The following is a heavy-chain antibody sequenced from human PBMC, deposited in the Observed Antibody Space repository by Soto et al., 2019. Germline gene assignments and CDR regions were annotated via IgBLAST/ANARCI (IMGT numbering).Heavy chain of an antibody. CDR1: GGTFRNSA. D-gene: IGHD1-1*01. V-gene: IGHV1-69*12. CDR3: AGDNDRPQLCGNYYYILDV. J-gene: IGHJ6*02. CDR2: IMPIFRTP. Sequence: QVQLEQSGAEVKKPGSSVKVSCKASGGTFRNSAISWVRQAPGQGLEWMGGIMPIFRTPDYAQKFHGRVTITADESTSTAYMELSGLRSDDTAVYFCAGDNDRPQLCGNYYYILDVWGHGTTVTVSS.